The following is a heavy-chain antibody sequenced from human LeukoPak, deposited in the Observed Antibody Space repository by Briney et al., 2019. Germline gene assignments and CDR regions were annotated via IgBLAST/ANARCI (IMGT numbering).Heavy chain of an antibody. V-gene: IGHV1-24*01. CDR1: GYTLTELS. D-gene: IGHD2-21*01. CDR2: FDPEDGET. Sequence: GASVKVSCRIYGYTLTELSMHWVRQAPGKGLEWVGGFDPEDGETIYAQKFPGRVIITEDTSTDTASMELTSLTSEDTAVYYCAKWNLFVNGAFDIWGQGTMVTVSS. J-gene: IGHJ3*02. CDR3: AKWNLFVNGAFDI.